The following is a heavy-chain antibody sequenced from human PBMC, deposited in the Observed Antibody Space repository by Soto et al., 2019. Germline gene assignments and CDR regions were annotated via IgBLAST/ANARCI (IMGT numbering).Heavy chain of an antibody. D-gene: IGHD5-12*01. V-gene: IGHV3-23*01. Sequence: GGSLRLSCAASGFTFSSYAMSWVRQAPGKGLEWVSAISGSGGSTYYADSVKGRFTISRDNSKNTLYLQMNSLRAEDTAVYYCAKGSGYDQEYYYYGMDVWGQGNTVTVSS. CDR2: ISGSGGST. CDR3: AKGSGYDQEYYYYGMDV. J-gene: IGHJ6*02. CDR1: GFTFSSYA.